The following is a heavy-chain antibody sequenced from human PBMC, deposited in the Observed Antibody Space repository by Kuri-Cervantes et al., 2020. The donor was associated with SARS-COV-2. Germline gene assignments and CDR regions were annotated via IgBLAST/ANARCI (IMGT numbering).Heavy chain of an antibody. CDR3: ARTIFGVVIIANWFDP. V-gene: IGHV4-39*07. CDR1: GGSISSSSYY. CDR2: IYYSGIT. D-gene: IGHD3-3*01. Sequence: GSLRLSCTVSGGSISSSSYYWGWIRQPPGKGLEWIGSIYYSGITYYNPSLKSRVTISVDTSKNQFSLKLSSVTAADTAVYYCARTIFGVVIIANWFDPWGQGTLVTVSS. J-gene: IGHJ5*02.